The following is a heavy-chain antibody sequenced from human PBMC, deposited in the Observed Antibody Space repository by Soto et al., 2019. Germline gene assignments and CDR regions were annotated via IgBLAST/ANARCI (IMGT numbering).Heavy chain of an antibody. V-gene: IGHV1-18*01. Sequence: ASVKVSCKASGYTFTSSGISWVRQAPGQGPEWMGWISTYNGNTNYAQNLQGRVTMTTDTSTSTAYMELRGLRSDDTAVYYCARTVAGYFDFWGLGTLVTVSS. D-gene: IGHD6-19*01. CDR3: ARTVAGYFDF. CDR2: ISTYNGNT. J-gene: IGHJ4*02. CDR1: GYTFTSSG.